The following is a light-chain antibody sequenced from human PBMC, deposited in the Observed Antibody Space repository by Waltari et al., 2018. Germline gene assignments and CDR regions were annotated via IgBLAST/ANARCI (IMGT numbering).Light chain of an antibody. Sequence: DIVMTQSPDSLAVSLGERATINCKSSQSVLYSSNSKNHFAWYRQKPGQPPKLLIYWTSAQESGVTDRLSGSGSGTDFTRNISSLQAEDVAVYYCQQYYDTPWTFGQGTKVEIK. CDR1: QSVLYSSNSKNH. CDR2: WTS. J-gene: IGKJ1*01. CDR3: QQYYDTPWT. V-gene: IGKV4-1*01.